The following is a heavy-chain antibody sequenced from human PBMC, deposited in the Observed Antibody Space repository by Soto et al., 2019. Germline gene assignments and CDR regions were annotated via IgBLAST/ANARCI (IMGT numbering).Heavy chain of an antibody. Sequence: GESLKISCKGSGYSFTSYWIGWVRQMPGKGLEWMGIIYPGDSDTRYSPSFQGQVTISADKSISTAYLQWSSLKASDTAIYYCAGEAAVGNYYSGADVGGQGTTVTVSS. J-gene: IGHJ6*02. V-gene: IGHV5-51*01. CDR3: AGEAAVGNYYSGADV. CDR1: GYSFTSYW. D-gene: IGHD6-13*01. CDR2: IYPGDSDT.